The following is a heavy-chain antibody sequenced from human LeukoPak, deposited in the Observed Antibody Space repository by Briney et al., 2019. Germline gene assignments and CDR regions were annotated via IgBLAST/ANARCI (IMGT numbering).Heavy chain of an antibody. Sequence: PGGSLRLSCAASGFTFSRHAMHWVRQSPGKGLEWVAFISYDGSDGYIADSAKGRFCISRDNYSNTLDLQMNSLTTEDTALYYRASETADYGSGSYLPLYHFYGMDVWGKGTAVIVSS. CDR2: ISYDGSDG. D-gene: IGHD3-10*01. J-gene: IGHJ6*04. V-gene: IGHV3-30*04. CDR3: ASETADYGSGSYLPLYHFYGMDV. CDR1: GFTFSRHA.